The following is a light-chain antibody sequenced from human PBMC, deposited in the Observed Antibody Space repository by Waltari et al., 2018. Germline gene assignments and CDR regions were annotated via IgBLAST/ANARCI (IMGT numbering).Light chain of an antibody. CDR1: QTVRTTY. Sequence: IVLTQSPGTLSLSPGERATLSYRASQTVRTTYLAWYQQKPGQAPTLLIYGASSRATGIPDRFSGSGSGTDFSLTISSLEPEDFAVYYCQQYDISPLTFGGGTKVEIK. CDR2: GAS. CDR3: QQYDISPLT. V-gene: IGKV3-20*01. J-gene: IGKJ4*01.